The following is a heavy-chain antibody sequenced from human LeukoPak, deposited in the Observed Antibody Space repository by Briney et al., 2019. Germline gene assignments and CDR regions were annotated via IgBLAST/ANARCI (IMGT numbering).Heavy chain of an antibody. J-gene: IGHJ4*02. D-gene: IGHD2-2*02. Sequence: PGGSLRLSCAASGFTLSSYAMHWVRQAPGKGLEWVAVISYDGSNKYYADSVKGRFTISRDNSKNTLYLQMNSLRAEDTAVYYCARAIVVVPAAISLSLGYWGQGTLVTVSS. CDR2: ISYDGSNK. CDR3: ARAIVVVPAAISLSLGY. V-gene: IGHV3-30-3*01. CDR1: GFTLSSYA.